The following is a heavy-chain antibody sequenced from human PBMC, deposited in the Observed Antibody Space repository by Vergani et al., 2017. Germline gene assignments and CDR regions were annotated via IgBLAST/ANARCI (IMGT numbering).Heavy chain of an antibody. CDR2: IGTAGDT. Sequence: EVQLVESGGGLVQPGGSLRLSCAASGFSFSTYDMHWVRQGTGKGLEWVSAIGTAGDTYYPGSVKGRFTISRENAKNSLYLQMNSLRAEDTAVYYCARGGTGYYYYMDVWGKGTTVTVSS. D-gene: IGHD6-25*01. V-gene: IGHV3-13*01. CDR1: GFSFSTYD. J-gene: IGHJ6*03. CDR3: ARGGTGYYYYMDV.